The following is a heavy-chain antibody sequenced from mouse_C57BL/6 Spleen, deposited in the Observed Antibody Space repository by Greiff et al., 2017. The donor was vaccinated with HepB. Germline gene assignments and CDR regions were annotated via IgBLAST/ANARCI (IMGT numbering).Heavy chain of an antibody. CDR2: ISNGGGST. V-gene: IGHV5-12*01. D-gene: IGHD1-1*01. Sequence: EVMLVESGGGLVQPGGSLKLSCAASGFTFSDYYMYWVRQTPEKRLEWVAYISNGGGSTYYPDTVKGRFTISRDNAKNTLYLQMSRLKSEDTAMYYCARHDGSSSYAMDYWGQGTSVTVSS. J-gene: IGHJ4*01. CDR3: ARHDGSSSYAMDY. CDR1: GFTFSDYY.